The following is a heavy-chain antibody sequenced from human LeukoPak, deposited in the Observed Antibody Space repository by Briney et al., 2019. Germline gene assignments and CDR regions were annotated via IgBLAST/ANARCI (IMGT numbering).Heavy chain of an antibody. V-gene: IGHV3-23*01. CDR1: GFTFSSYA. J-gene: IGHJ4*02. D-gene: IGHD6-19*01. Sequence: GGSLRLSFTASGFTFSSYAMSWVRQAPGKGLEWVSGMKGRFTISRDNSKNTLYLQMKSLRAEDTAVYYCARLVWLDRNFDYWGQGTLLTVSS. CDR3: ARLVWLDRNFDY.